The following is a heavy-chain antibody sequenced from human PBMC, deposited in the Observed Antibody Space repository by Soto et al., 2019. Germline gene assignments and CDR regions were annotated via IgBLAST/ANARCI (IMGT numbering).Heavy chain of an antibody. CDR2: IHHRGST. CDR3: ARNGYYSCDY. J-gene: IGHJ4*02. Sequence: AETLSLTCAVSIGSISSDNWWSWVRQPPGKGLEWIGEIHHRGSTNYNPSLKSRVTISVDKSKNQFFLKLNSVIAADTAVYYCARNGYYSCDYWAQGILVTV. D-gene: IGHD5-18*01. V-gene: IGHV4-4*02. CDR1: IGSISSDNW.